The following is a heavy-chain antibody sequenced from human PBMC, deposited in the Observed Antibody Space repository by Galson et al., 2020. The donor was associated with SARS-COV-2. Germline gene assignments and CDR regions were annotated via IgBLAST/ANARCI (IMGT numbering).Heavy chain of an antibody. V-gene: IGHV4-30-4*01. Sequence: ASETLSLTCTVSGGSINNGDYYWSCIRQPPGKGLEWIGYIYYSGSVYYNPSLKSRVTISVDTSKNQFSLKLTSVTAADTAVYYCARDEGISMVRGDGMDVWGQGTTVTVSS. CDR1: GGSINNGDYY. J-gene: IGHJ6*02. CDR3: ARDEGISMVRGDGMDV. D-gene: IGHD3-10*01. CDR2: IYYSGSV.